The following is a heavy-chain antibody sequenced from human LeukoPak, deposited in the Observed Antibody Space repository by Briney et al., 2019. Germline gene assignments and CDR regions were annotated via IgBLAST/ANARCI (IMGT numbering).Heavy chain of an antibody. D-gene: IGHD3-9*01. V-gene: IGHV4-59*01. CDR1: GGSISSYY. J-gene: IGHJ6*04. CDR2: IYYSGST. CDR3: ARVNSYYDILTGYYEPAYYYYGMDV. Sequence: SETLSLTCTVSGGSISSYYWSWIRQPPGKGLEWIGYIYYSGSTNYNPSLKSRVTISVDTSKNQFSLKLSSVTAADTAVYYCARVNSYYDILTGYYEPAYYYYGMDVWGKGTTVTVSS.